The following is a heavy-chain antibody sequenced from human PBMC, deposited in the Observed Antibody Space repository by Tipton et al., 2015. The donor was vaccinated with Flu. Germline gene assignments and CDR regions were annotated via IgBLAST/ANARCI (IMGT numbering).Heavy chain of an antibody. J-gene: IGHJ6*03. CDR1: GGTFSSYA. D-gene: IGHD2-2*01. V-gene: IGHV1-69*01. CDR3: ARDLRVVVPAAMRRYYYYMDV. Sequence: QSGPEVKKPGSSVKVSCKASGGTFSSYAISWVRQAPGQGLEWMGGIIPIFGTANYAQKFQGRVTITADESTSTAYMELRSLRSDDTAVYYCARDLRVVVPAAMRRYYYYMDVWGKGTTVTVSS. CDR2: IIPIFGTA.